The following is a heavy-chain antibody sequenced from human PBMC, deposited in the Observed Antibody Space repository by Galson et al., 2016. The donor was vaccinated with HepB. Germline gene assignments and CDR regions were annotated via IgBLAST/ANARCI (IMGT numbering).Heavy chain of an antibody. J-gene: IGHJ4*02. V-gene: IGHV6-1*01. CDR1: GDSVSRNTAA. Sequence: CAISGDSVSRNTAAWNWIRQSPSRGLEWLGRTYYRSKWSSDYAVSMKSRITINADTSMNQFSLQLNSVTHEDTAVYYCASGTGAYVQWGQGTLVTVSS. CDR2: TYYRSKWSS. D-gene: IGHD5-12*01. CDR3: ASGTGAYVQ.